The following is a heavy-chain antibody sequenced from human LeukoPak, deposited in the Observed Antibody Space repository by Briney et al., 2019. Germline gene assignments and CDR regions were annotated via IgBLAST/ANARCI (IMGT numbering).Heavy chain of an antibody. V-gene: IGHV3-48*04. CDR3: ARGSVLRFLEWLLPMDV. D-gene: IGHD3-3*01. Sequence: TGGSLRLSCTASGFTFSGFSMHWVRQAPGKGLEWLSYISTSSRSTYYADSVKGRFTISRDNAKNSLYLQMNSLRAEDTAVYYCARGSVLRFLEWLLPMDVWGQGTTVTVSS. CDR2: ISTSSRST. J-gene: IGHJ6*02. CDR1: GFTFSGFS.